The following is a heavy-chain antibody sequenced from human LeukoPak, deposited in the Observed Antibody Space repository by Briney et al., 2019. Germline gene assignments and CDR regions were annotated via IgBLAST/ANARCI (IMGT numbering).Heavy chain of an antibody. CDR2: IYYSGST. V-gene: IGHV4-59*12. CDR1: SGSISSYY. CDR3: ARGEGSGSYQSRTSPVYYFDY. J-gene: IGHJ4*02. D-gene: IGHD3-10*01. Sequence: SETLSLTCTVSSGSISSYYWSWIRQPPGKGLEWIGYIYYSGSTNYNPSLKSRVTISVDTSKNQFSLKLSSVTAADTAVYYCARGEGSGSYQSRTSPVYYFDYWGQGTLVTVSS.